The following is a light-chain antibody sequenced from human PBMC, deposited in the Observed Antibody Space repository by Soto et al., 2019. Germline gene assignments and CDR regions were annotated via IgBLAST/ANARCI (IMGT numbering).Light chain of an antibody. V-gene: IGKV3-15*01. J-gene: IGKJ1*01. CDR2: GES. CDR1: QSVSSN. Sequence: EIVMTQSPATLSVSPGERATLSCRASQSVSSNLAWYQKKPGQAPRLLIYGESTRATGIPARFSGSGSGTEFTLTISSLQSEDFAVYSCQHYNNWPTWTFGQGTRVEIK. CDR3: QHYNNWPTWT.